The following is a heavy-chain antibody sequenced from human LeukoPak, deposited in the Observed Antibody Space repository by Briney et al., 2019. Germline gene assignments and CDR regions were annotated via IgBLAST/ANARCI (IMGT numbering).Heavy chain of an antibody. Sequence: SETLSLTCAVYGGSFSGYYWSWIRQPPGKGLEWIGEINHSGSTNYNPSLKSRVTISVDTSKNQFSLKLSSVTAADTAVYYCAREQVVPAARGWFDPWGQGTLVTVSS. CDR1: GGSFSGYY. CDR2: INHSGST. V-gene: IGHV4-34*01. D-gene: IGHD2-2*01. CDR3: AREQVVPAARGWFDP. J-gene: IGHJ5*02.